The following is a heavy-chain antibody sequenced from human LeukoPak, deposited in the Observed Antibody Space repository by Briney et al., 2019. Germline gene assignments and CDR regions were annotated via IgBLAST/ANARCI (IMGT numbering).Heavy chain of an antibody. V-gene: IGHV3-21*01. CDR1: GFTFSSYS. Sequence: GGSLRLSCAASGFTFSSYSMNWVRQAPGKGLEWVSSVSSSTIYVYYADSVRGRFTISRDNAKNSLYLQMNSLRTEDTAVFYCARQAARPYDYWGQGTLVTVSS. CDR3: ARQAARPYDY. CDR2: VSSSTIYV. J-gene: IGHJ4*02. D-gene: IGHD6-6*01.